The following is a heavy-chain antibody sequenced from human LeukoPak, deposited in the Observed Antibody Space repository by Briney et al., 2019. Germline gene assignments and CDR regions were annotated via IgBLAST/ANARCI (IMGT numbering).Heavy chain of an antibody. J-gene: IGHJ5*02. CDR3: ASDYGDYVWFDP. V-gene: IGHV4-34*01. CDR2: INHSGST. Sequence: SETLSLTCAVYGGSFSGYYWSWIRQPPGKGLEWIGGINHSGSTNYNPSLKSRVTISVDTSKNQFSLKLSSVTAADTAVYYCASDYGDYVWFDPWGQGTLVTVSS. D-gene: IGHD4-17*01. CDR1: GGSFSGYY.